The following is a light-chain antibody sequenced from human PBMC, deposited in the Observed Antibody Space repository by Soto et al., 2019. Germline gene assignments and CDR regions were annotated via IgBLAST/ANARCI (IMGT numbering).Light chain of an antibody. CDR3: HQFGSSPPAFT. J-gene: IGKJ2*01. CDR2: GAS. V-gene: IGKV3-20*01. CDR1: QSVSTRY. Sequence: ESMLTQSPGTLSLSPGERATLSCSASQSVSTRYLAWYQQKPGQAPRLLIYGASIRTTGIPDTFSGSGSGKDFTLTISRLEPEDFAVYYCHQFGSSPPAFTFGQGTKLEI.